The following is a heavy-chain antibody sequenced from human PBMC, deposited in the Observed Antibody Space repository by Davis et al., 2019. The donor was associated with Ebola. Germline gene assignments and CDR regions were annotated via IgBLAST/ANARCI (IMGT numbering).Heavy chain of an antibody. Sequence: GESLKISCAASGFTFSNAWMSWVRQAPGKGLEWVSAVSGSGAGTYYADSVKGRFTISRDNSKNTLYLQMTSLRAEDTAVYYCAGGDFWSGQFDYWGQGTLVTVSS. CDR1: GFTFSNAW. D-gene: IGHD3-3*01. CDR3: AGGDFWSGQFDY. V-gene: IGHV3-23*01. CDR2: VSGSGAGT. J-gene: IGHJ4*02.